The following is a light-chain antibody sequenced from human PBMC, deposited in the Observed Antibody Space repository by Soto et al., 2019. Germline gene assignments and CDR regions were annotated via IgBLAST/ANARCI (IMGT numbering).Light chain of an antibody. J-gene: IGKJ1*01. CDR2: WAF. CDR1: QSVLDSPNNKNY. Sequence: DIVMTQSPDSLAVSLGERATINCKSSQSVLDSPNNKNYLAWYQKKAGQPPRLLIYWAFTRESGVPDRFSGSGSGTEFTLTISSLQAEDVAEYYCQQYYDTPRTFGQGTKVEIK. CDR3: QQYYDTPRT. V-gene: IGKV4-1*01.